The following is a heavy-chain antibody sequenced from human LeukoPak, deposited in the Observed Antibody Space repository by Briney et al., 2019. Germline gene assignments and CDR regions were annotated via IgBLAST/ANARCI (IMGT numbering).Heavy chain of an antibody. CDR2: TYYSGST. Sequence: SQTLSLTCTVSGGSISSGDYYWSWIRQPPGKGLEWIGYTYYSGSTYYNPSLKSRATVSVDTSKNQFSLKLTSVTAADTAVYYCARPYYYDSRIDPWGQGTLVTVSS. J-gene: IGHJ5*02. V-gene: IGHV4-30-4*01. CDR1: GGSISSGDYY. CDR3: ARPYYYDSRIDP. D-gene: IGHD3-22*01.